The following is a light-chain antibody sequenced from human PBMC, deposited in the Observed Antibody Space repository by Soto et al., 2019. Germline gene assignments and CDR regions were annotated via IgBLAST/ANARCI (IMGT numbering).Light chain of an antibody. CDR2: DNN. CDR1: SSNIGNSY. V-gene: IGLV1-51*01. J-gene: IGLJ1*01. Sequence: QSVLTQPPSVSAAPGQKVTISCSGSSSNIGNSYVSWYQQLPGTAPRLLIYDNNKRPSGIPDRFSGSKSGTSATLGITGLQTGDEADYYCGTWDGSLSPYVFGTGTKLTVL. CDR3: GTWDGSLSPYV.